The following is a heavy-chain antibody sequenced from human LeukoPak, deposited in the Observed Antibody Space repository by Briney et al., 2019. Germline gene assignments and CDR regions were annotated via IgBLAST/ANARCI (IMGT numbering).Heavy chain of an antibody. CDR3: ARDQLNYYDSSGHYYYGMDV. CDR1: GGTFSSYA. CDR2: IIPIFGTA. J-gene: IGHJ6*02. V-gene: IGHV1-69*13. D-gene: IGHD3-22*01. Sequence: ASVKVSCKASGGTFSSYAISWVRQAPGQGLEWMGGIIPIFGTANYAQKFQGRVTITADESTSTAYMELSSLRSEDTAVYYCARDQLNYYDSSGHYYYGMDVWGQGTTVTVSS.